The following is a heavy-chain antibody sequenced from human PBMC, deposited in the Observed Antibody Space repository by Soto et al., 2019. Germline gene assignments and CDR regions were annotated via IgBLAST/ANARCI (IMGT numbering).Heavy chain of an antibody. V-gene: IGHV3-30*18. CDR3: AKPGTTSCFDY. CDR1: GFTFSSYG. CDR2: ISYDGSNK. D-gene: IGHD1-7*01. J-gene: IGHJ4*02. Sequence: GGSLRLSCAASGFTFSSYGMHWVRQDPGKGLEWVAVISYDGSNKYYADSVKGRFTISRDNSKNTLYLQMNSLRAEDTAVYYCAKPGTTSCFDYWGQGTLVTVSS.